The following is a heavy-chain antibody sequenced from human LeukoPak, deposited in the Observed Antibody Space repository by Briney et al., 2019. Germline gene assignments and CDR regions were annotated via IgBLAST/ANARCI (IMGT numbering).Heavy chain of an antibody. J-gene: IGHJ4*02. CDR2: IYTSGST. CDR1: GGSISSYY. Sequence: SETLSLTCTVSGGSISSYYWSWIRHPAGKGLDGIGLIYTSGSTNYNPSLKSRVTMSVDTSKNQFSLKLSSVTAADTAVYYCARGPRGAAAGSMVYFDYWGQGTLVTVSS. CDR3: ARGPRGAAAGSMVYFDY. V-gene: IGHV4-4*07. D-gene: IGHD6-13*01.